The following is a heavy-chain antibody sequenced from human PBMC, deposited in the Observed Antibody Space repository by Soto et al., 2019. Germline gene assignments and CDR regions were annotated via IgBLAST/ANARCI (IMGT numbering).Heavy chain of an antibody. J-gene: IGHJ6*02. CDR1: GFTFSSYA. Sequence: EVQLLESGGGLVQPGGSLRLSCAASGFTFSSYAMSWVRQAPGKGLEWVSAISGSGGSTYYADSVKGRFTISRDNSKNTLYLQMNSLRAEDTAVYYCAKARGAGYCSGGSCLDYYYYGMDVWGQGTTVTVSS. CDR3: AKARGAGYCSGGSCLDYYYYGMDV. CDR2: ISGSGGST. D-gene: IGHD2-15*01. V-gene: IGHV3-23*01.